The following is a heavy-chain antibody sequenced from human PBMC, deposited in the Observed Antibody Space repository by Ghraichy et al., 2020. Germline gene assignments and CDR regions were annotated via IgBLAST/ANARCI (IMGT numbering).Heavy chain of an antibody. CDR3: ASLTTIAAACSYGGRLYYYYYYGMDV. V-gene: IGHV4-39*01. Sequence: SHTLSLTCTVSGGSISSSSYYWGWIRQPPGKGLEWIGSIYYSGSTYYNPSLKSRVTISVDTSKNQFSLKLSSVTAADTAVYYCASLTTIAAACSYGGRLYYYYYYGMDVWGQGTTVTVSS. CDR2: IYYSGST. J-gene: IGHJ6*02. CDR1: GGSISSSSYY. D-gene: IGHD6-13*01.